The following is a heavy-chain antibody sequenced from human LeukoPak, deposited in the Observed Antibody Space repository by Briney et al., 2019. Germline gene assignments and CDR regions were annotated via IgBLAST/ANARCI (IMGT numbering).Heavy chain of an antibody. Sequence: PGGSLRLSCAASGFSFNNYVMSWVRQAPGKGLEWVSAISGDGARTYYADSVKGRFTISRDNSKNTLDLQMNSLRAEDTAIYYCAKDRYSYAFEYSDSWGQGTLVTVSS. CDR3: AKDRYSYAFEYSDS. D-gene: IGHD5-18*01. CDR1: GFSFNNYV. CDR2: ISGDGART. V-gene: IGHV3-23*01. J-gene: IGHJ4*02.